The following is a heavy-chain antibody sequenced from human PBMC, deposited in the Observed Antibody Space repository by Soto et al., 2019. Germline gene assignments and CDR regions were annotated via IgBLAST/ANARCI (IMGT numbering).Heavy chain of an antibody. J-gene: IGHJ6*02. D-gene: IGHD3-3*01. Sequence: GGSLRLSSAASGFTVSSNYMSWVRQAPGKGLEWVSVIYSGGSTYYADSVKGRFTISRDNSKNTLYLQMNSLRAEDTAVYYCHGATIFGVVIHGMDVWGQGTTVTVSS. CDR2: IYSGGST. CDR3: HGATIFGVVIHGMDV. V-gene: IGHV3-53*01. CDR1: GFTVSSNY.